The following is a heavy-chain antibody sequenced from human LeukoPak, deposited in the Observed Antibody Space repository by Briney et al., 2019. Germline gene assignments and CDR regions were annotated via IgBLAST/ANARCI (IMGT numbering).Heavy chain of an antibody. CDR3: ASGAYCGGDCYYPSGYYYYYMDV. D-gene: IGHD2-21*02. Sequence: PGGSLRLSCAASRFIGSSDYMSWVRQAPGKGLEWVSAMFRGGGTYYADSVKGRFTISRDNAKNSLYLQMNSLRAEDTAVYYCASGAYCGGDCYYPSGYYYYYMDVWGKGTTVTVSS. V-gene: IGHV3-53*01. CDR2: MFRGGGT. J-gene: IGHJ6*03. CDR1: RFIGSSDY.